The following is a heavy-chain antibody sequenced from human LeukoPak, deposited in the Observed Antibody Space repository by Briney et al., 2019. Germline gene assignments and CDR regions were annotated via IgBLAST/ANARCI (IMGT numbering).Heavy chain of an antibody. Sequence: AGGSLRLSCAASGFTSSSYWMHWVRQPPGKGLVWVSCINSHGSTISYADSVKGRFTISRDNAKNTVYLQLNSLRAGDTAVYYCARGGAYSYGYVGYWGQGTLVTVSS. V-gene: IGHV3-74*01. CDR3: ARGGAYSYGYVGY. CDR1: GFTSSSYW. D-gene: IGHD5-18*01. CDR2: INSHGSTI. J-gene: IGHJ4*02.